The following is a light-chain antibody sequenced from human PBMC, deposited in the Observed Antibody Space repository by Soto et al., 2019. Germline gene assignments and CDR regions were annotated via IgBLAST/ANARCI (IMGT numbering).Light chain of an antibody. CDR1: SSDVGGYNY. V-gene: IGLV2-14*01. J-gene: IGLJ1*01. Sequence: QSVLTQPASVSGSPGQSITIYCTGTSSDVGGYNYVSWYQQHPGEAPKLMIYEVSNRPSGVSNRFSGSKSGNTASLTISGLQAEDEADYYCSSYTSSSINVFGTGTKVTVL. CDR2: EVS. CDR3: SSYTSSSINV.